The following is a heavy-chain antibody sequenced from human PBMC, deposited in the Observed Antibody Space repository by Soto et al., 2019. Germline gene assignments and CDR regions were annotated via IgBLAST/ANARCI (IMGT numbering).Heavy chain of an antibody. J-gene: IGHJ4*02. D-gene: IGHD2-2*01. V-gene: IGHV1-18*01. CDR2: ISGYNGNT. CDR1: GYSLSSYG. CDR3: AREGGGIVLVPAAMPIDF. Sequence: ASVKVSCKASGYSLSSYGISWVRQAPGQGLEWMGWISGYNGNTYYAQELQGRVTMTRDTSTSTVYMELRSLRSDDTAVYYCAREGGGIVLVPAAMPIDFWGQGTLVTVSS.